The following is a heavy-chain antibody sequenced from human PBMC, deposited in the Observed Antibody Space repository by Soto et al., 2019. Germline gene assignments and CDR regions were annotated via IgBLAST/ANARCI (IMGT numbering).Heavy chain of an antibody. CDR2: FDPEGGEA. V-gene: IGHV1-24*01. D-gene: IGHD6-19*01. Sequence: ASVKVSCKISGHTLTEFSIHWVRQAPGKGLEWMGGFDPEGGEAIYAQKWHGRVTVTEDTVTDTAYMELSGLKSDDTAVYYCTRLAVVGVNWFDPWGQGTLVTVSS. CDR3: TRLAVVGVNWFDP. J-gene: IGHJ5*02. CDR1: GHTLTEFS.